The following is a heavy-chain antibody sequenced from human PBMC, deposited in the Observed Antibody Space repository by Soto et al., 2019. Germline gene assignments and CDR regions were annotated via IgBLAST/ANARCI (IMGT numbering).Heavy chain of an antibody. CDR1: GFTFSSYA. CDR3: AKVSGPLNDYYSYYMDV. J-gene: IGHJ6*03. CDR2: ISGSGGST. Sequence: GGSLRLSCAASGFTFSSYAMSWVRQAPGKGLEWVSAISGSGGSTYYADSVKGRFTISRDNSKNTLYLQMNSLRAEDTAVYYCAKVSGPLNDYYSYYMDVWGKGTTVTVSS. V-gene: IGHV3-23*01. D-gene: IGHD3-10*01.